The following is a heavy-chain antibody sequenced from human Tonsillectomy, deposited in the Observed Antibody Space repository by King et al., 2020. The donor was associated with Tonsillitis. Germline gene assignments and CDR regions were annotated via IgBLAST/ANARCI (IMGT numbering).Heavy chain of an antibody. V-gene: IGHV3-23*04. J-gene: IGHJ3*02. CDR2: ISGSGGST. CDR1: GFTFSSYA. Sequence: VQLVESGGGLVQPGGSLRLSCAASGFTFSSYAMSWVRQAPGKGLEWVSAISGSGGSTYYADSVKGRFTISRDNSKNTLYLQMNSLRAEDTAVYYCAKDLDIVVVVAAIWNAFDIWGQGTMVTVSS. CDR3: AKDLDIVVVVAAIWNAFDI. D-gene: IGHD2-15*01.